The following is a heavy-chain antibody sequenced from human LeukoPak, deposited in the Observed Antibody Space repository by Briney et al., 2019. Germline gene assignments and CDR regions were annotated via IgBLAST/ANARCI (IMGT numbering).Heavy chain of an antibody. CDR2: IWYDGSNK. J-gene: IGHJ4*02. CDR3: ARDGNIVVVPAAPDY. CDR1: GFTFSSYG. V-gene: IGHV3-33*01. D-gene: IGHD2-2*01. Sequence: PGRSLRLSCAASGFTFSSYGMHWVRQAPGKGLEWVAVIWYDGSNKYYADSVKGRFTISRDNSKNTLYLQMNSLRAEDTAVYYCARDGNIVVVPAAPDYWGQGTLVTVSS.